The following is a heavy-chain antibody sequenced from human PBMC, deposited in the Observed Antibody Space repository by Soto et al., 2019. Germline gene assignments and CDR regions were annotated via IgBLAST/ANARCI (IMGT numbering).Heavy chain of an antibody. CDR1: GFTFSNYG. Sequence: ESGGGLVQPGGSLRPSCAASGFTFSNYGMNWARQAPGRGLEWVTHINAPGETKSYSDSVKGRFTISRDDAKNSLYLQMNSLTADDTAIYYCARDPEGINDFDYWGQGTLVTVSS. D-gene: IGHD2-21*01. V-gene: IGHV3-48*04. J-gene: IGHJ4*02. CDR2: INAPGETK. CDR3: ARDPEGINDFDY.